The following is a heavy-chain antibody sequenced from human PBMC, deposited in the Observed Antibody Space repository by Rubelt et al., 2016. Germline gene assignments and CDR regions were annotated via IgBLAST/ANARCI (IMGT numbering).Heavy chain of an antibody. J-gene: IGHJ3*02. CDR2: ISYDGSNK. Sequence: VQLVESGGGLVQPGGSLKLSCAASGFTFSSYAMHWVRQAPGKGLEWVAVISYDGSNKYYADSVKGRFTISRDNSKNTLYLQMNSLRAEDTAVYYCARGRPGPMIVVVIKDAFDIWGQGTMVTVSS. D-gene: IGHD3-22*01. CDR3: ARGRPGPMIVVVIKDAFDI. CDR1: GFTFSSYA. V-gene: IGHV3-30*01.